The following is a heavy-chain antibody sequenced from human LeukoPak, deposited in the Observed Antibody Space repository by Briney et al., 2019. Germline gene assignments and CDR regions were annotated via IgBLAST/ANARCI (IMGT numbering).Heavy chain of an antibody. V-gene: IGHV3-23*01. CDR3: ANHPGGSFDY. D-gene: IGHD3-16*01. CDR1: GFTFRSST. J-gene: IGHJ4*02. CDR2: ISRSDDNT. Sequence: GGSLRLSCGASGFTFRSSTMSWVRQAPGKGLEWVSAISRSDDNTYYADSVKRRFTIFRDSSENILYLYVSSLRAEDTAIYYCANHPGGSFDYWGQGTLVTASS.